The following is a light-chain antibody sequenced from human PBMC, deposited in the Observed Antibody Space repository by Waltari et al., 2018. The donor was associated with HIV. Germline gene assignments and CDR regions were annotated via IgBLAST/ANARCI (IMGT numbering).Light chain of an antibody. J-gene: IGLJ2*01. CDR2: EVS. Sequence: QSALTQPASVSGSPGQSITIPCTGTSSDIGGYNYVSWYQQHPGKAPKLMIYEVSTRPSGVSNRFSGSKSGNTAPLTISGLQAEDEADYYCSSYTSSSTVIFGGGTKLAVL. CDR1: SSDIGGYNY. CDR3: SSYTSSSTVI. V-gene: IGLV2-14*01.